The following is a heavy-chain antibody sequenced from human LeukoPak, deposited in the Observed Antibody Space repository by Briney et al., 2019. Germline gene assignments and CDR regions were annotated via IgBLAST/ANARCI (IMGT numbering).Heavy chain of an antibody. Sequence: PSETLSLTCSISDGSISSYYWNWIRQSPGKGLEWIGHIHYSGSTHYNPSPQSRVSISIDTSKNHFSLKLRSVTAVDTAVYYCARWGHFDTSGYFVVDYWGRGTLVTVSS. V-gene: IGHV4-59*01. D-gene: IGHD3-22*01. CDR1: DGSISSYY. J-gene: IGHJ4*02. CDR2: IHYSGST. CDR3: ARWGHFDTSGYFVVDY.